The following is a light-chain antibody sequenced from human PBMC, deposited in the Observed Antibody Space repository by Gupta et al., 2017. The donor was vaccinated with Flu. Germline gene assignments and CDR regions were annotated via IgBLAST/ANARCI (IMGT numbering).Light chain of an antibody. CDR1: QSVGSDYSY. V-gene: IGKV3-20*01. J-gene: IGKJ4*01. CDR2: LAS. CDR3: QQYGTSPLT. Sequence: IVLTQSPGTLSLSPGERATLSCRASQSVGSDYSYLAWYQQKPGQPPRLLIYLASVRATGVADRFIGSGTGADFTLTISRLEPEDFAVYYCQQYGTSPLTFGGGTMVEVK.